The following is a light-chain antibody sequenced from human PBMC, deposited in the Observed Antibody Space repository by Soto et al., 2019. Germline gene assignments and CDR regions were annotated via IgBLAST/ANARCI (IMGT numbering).Light chain of an antibody. CDR3: QQYNHSSFT. Sequence: DVQMTQSPSTLSASVGDRVTITCRASQNISKWLAWYQQKPGRAPNLLIYDASSLQTGVPSRFSGSGSGTEFTLIINSLQSDDFATYPCQQYNHSSFTFGPGTKVDLK. J-gene: IGKJ3*01. CDR1: QNISKW. CDR2: DAS. V-gene: IGKV1-5*01.